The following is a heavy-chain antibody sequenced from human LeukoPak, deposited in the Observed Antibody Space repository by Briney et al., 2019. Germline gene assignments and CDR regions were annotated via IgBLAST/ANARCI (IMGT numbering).Heavy chain of an antibody. V-gene: IGHV3-21*01. CDR2: SSSTSTYI. CDR3: ACLVGATQDV. J-gene: IGHJ6*04. CDR1: GSTFRVYS. D-gene: IGHD1-26*01. Sequence: PGGSLRLSCPASGSTFRVYSMTWSRRAPGKGLEWVSSSSSTSTYIYHADSVKGRFTLSRDNAKNSLYSQLRRLRAEDTAVYYCACLVGATQDVWGKGTTVIVSS.